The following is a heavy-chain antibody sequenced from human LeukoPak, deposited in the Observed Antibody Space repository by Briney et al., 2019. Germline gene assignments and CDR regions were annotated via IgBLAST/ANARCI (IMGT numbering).Heavy chain of an antibody. D-gene: IGHD3-9*01. CDR2: ISYDGSNK. Sequence: PGRSLRLSCEGSGFIFSRYGIHWVRQAPGKGLEWVAVISYDGSNKYYADSVKGRFTISRDNSKNTLYLQMNSLRAEDTAVYYCARDREYYDILTGQRSYYYYGMDVWGQGTTVTASS. CDR1: GFIFSRYG. V-gene: IGHV3-30*19. CDR3: ARDREYYDILTGQRSYYYYGMDV. J-gene: IGHJ6*02.